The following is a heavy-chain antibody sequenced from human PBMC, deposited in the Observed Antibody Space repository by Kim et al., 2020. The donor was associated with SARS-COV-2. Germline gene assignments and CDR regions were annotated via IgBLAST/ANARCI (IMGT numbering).Heavy chain of an antibody. V-gene: IGHV3-11*04. D-gene: IGHD2-2*03. Sequence: SGSTIYNADSVKGRFTISRDNTRNTLYLQMTSLRGEDTAVYYCARDGYEIWGQGTMVTVAS. CDR3: ARDGYEI. J-gene: IGHJ3*02. CDR2: SGSTI.